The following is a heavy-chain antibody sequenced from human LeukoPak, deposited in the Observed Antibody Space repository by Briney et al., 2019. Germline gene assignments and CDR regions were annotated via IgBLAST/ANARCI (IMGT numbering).Heavy chain of an antibody. CDR1: GGSISSSTYY. CDR2: IYYSGST. V-gene: IGHV4-39*07. CDR3: ARAARWYRDDYYFDY. D-gene: IGHD5-24*01. J-gene: IGHJ4*02. Sequence: SETLSLTCTVSGGSISSSTYYWGWIRQPPGKGLEWIGSIYYSGSTYYNPSLKSRVTISVDTSKNQFSLKLSSVTAADTAVYYCARAARWYRDDYYFDYWGQGTLVTVSS.